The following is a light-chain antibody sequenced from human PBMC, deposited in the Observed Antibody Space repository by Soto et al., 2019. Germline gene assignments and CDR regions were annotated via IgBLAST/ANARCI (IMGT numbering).Light chain of an antibody. J-gene: IGKJ4*01. CDR1: QSVNSF. Sequence: EIVLTQSPVTLSLSPGEVVTLSCRASQSVNSFLAWYQQKPGQAPRRLIYDASNSAAGIPASFSGRGSGTDFTLTISSLEPDDVAVDYGQQRSKWPLSLGGGTKVEIK. V-gene: IGKV3-11*01. CDR3: QQRSKWPLS. CDR2: DAS.